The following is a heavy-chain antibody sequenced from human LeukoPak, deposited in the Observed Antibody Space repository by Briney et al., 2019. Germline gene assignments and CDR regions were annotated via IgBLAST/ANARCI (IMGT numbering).Heavy chain of an antibody. CDR2: IYSSGST. D-gene: IGHD2-15*01. V-gene: IGHV4-59*01. CDR3: ARAADYFDY. Sequence: SETLSLTCTVSGGSLSSYHWSWIRQPPGKGLEWIGYIYSSGSTNYNPSLKSRVTISVDTSKNQFSLKLSSVTAADTAVYYCARAADYFDYWGQGTLVTVSS. CDR1: GGSLSSYH. J-gene: IGHJ4*02.